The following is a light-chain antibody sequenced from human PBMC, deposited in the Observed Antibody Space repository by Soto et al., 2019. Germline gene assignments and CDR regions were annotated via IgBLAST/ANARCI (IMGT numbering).Light chain of an antibody. CDR3: QKYNGAPRT. V-gene: IGKV1-27*01. CDR2: DAS. CDR1: QGISIY. J-gene: IGKJ4*01. Sequence: DIQMTQSPSSLSASVGDRVTIACRASQGISIYLAWYQQKPGKVPQLLIYDASTLQSGVPSRFSGSGSGTDFPITSSGLQPEDVATYYWQKYNGAPRTFGGGTKVEIK.